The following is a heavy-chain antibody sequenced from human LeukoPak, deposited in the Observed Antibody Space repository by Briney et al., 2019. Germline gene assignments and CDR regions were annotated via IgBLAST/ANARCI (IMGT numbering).Heavy chain of an antibody. CDR2: INAGNGNT. D-gene: IGHD2-15*01. CDR3: ARLDCSGGSCYHDY. CDR1: GYTFTSYA. J-gene: IGHJ4*02. V-gene: IGHV1-3*01. Sequence: ASVKVSCKASGYTFTSYAMHWVRQAPGQRLEWMGWINAGNGNTKYSQKFQGRVTITRDTSASTAYMELSGLRSEDTAVYYCARLDCSGGSCYHDYWGQGTLVTVSS.